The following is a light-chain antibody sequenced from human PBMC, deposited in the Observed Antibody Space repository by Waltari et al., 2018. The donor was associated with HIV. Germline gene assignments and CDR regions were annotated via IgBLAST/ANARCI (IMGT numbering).Light chain of an antibody. Sequence: QSALTQPASVSGSPGQSITISCIGTNSDVGCSNYVSWYQQHPGKAPKLLIYDVTNLPSCISTRFSRSKSGNTASLTIAGLQAEDEAYYYCSSYTPTNTVIFGGGTKLTVL. V-gene: IGLV2-14*03. J-gene: IGLJ2*01. CDR3: SSYTPTNTVI. CDR2: DVT. CDR1: NSDVGCSNY.